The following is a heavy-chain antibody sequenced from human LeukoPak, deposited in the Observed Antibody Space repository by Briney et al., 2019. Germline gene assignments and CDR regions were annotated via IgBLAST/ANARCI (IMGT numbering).Heavy chain of an antibody. D-gene: IGHD1-26*01. J-gene: IGHJ4*02. Sequence: GASVKVSCKASGSTFSDYHINWVRQASGQGPEWMGWINPKSGDAKYGQAFQGRVTMTRDTSISTAYMELRSLRSDDTAVYYCARDIVGYSGSSYDYWGQGTLVTVSS. CDR1: GSTFSDYH. CDR2: INPKSGDA. V-gene: IGHV1-2*02. CDR3: ARDIVGYSGSSYDY.